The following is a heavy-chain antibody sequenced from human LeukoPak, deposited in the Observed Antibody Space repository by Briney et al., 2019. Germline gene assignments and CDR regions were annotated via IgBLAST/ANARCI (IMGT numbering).Heavy chain of an antibody. CDR1: GGSISNYY. CDR2: IYYSGST. Sequence: SETLSLTCTVSGGSISNYYWSWIRQPPGKGLEWIGYIYYSGSTNYNPSLKSRVTISVDTSKNQFSLKLSSVTAADTAVYYCARVGRTNYYYYGMDVWGQGTTVTVSS. J-gene: IGHJ6*02. D-gene: IGHD2-15*01. CDR3: ARVGRTNYYYYGMDV. V-gene: IGHV4-59*01.